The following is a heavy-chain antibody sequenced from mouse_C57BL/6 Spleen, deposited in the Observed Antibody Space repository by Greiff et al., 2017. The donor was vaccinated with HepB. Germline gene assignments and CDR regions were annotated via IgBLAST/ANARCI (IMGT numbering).Heavy chain of an antibody. D-gene: IGHD1-1*01. Sequence: EVKLVESGGGLVKPGGSLKLSCAASGFTFSDYGMHWVRQAPEKGLEWVAYISSGSSTIYYADTVKGRFTISRDNAKNTLFLQMTRLRSEDTAMYYCARATVVATRAMDYWGQGTSVTVSS. CDR3: ARATVVATRAMDY. J-gene: IGHJ4*01. CDR1: GFTFSDYG. CDR2: ISSGSSTI. V-gene: IGHV5-17*01.